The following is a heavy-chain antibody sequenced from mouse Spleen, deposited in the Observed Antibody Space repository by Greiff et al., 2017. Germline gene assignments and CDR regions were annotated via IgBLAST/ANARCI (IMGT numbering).Heavy chain of an antibody. CDR2: IYPRSGNT. V-gene: IGHV1-81*01. Sequence: VQLQESGAELARPGASVKLSCKASGYTFTSYGISWVKQRTGQGLEWIGEIYPRSGNTYYNEKFKGKATLTADKSSSTAYMELRSLTSEDSAVYFCAREGYDEGYAMDYWGQGTSVTVSS. CDR1: GYTFTSYG. D-gene: IGHD2-2*01. CDR3: AREGYDEGYAMDY. J-gene: IGHJ4*01.